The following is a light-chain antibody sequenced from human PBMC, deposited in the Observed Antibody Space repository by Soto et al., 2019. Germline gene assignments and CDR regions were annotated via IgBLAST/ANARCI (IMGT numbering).Light chain of an antibody. CDR3: CSYAGNYTYV. CDR2: DVS. Sequence: QSALTHPRSVSGSPGQSFTISCTGTISDVGGYNYVSWYQQHPGKAPKLMIYDVSKRPSGVPDRFSGYKSDNTASLTISGLQAEDEADYYCCSYAGNYTYVFGTGTKVTV. J-gene: IGLJ1*01. V-gene: IGLV2-11*01. CDR1: ISDVGGYNY.